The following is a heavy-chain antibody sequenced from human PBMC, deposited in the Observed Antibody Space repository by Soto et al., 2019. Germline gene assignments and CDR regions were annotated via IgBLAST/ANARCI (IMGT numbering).Heavy chain of an antibody. CDR1: GGTFSSYA. V-gene: IGHV1-69*06. CDR3: ARGVYYYDSSGYYSSNHGDV. CDR2: IIPIFGTA. J-gene: IGHJ6*02. D-gene: IGHD3-22*01. Sequence: SVKVSCKASGGTFSSYAISWVRQAPGQGLEWMGGIIPIFGTANYAQKFQGRVTITADKSTSTAYMELSSPRSEDTAVYYCARGVYYYDSSGYYSSNHGDVWGQGTTVTSP.